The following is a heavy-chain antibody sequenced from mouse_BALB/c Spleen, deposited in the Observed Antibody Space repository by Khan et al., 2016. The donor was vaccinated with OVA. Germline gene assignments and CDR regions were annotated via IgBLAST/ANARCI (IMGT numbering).Heavy chain of an antibody. CDR3: VRGGKFAY. D-gene: IGHD1-1*02. Sequence: QVQLQQSGAELVRPGVSVTISCKASGYTFTDYAMHWVKQRHAKSLEWIGVISTNYGDADYNQKFQGKASMTVDRSSSTVYMELARVTSEDSAIYDCVRGGKFAYWGQGTLVTVSA. CDR1: GYTFTDYA. V-gene: IGHV1S137*01. CDR2: ISTNYGDA. J-gene: IGHJ3*01.